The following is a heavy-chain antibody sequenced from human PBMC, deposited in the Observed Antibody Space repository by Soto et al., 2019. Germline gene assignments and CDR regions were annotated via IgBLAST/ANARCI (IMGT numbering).Heavy chain of an antibody. CDR3: ARDSSGYGIDY. V-gene: IGHV3-66*01. D-gene: IGHD5-12*01. CDR1: GFTVSSNY. CDR2: IYSGGST. J-gene: IGHJ4*02. Sequence: ESGGGLVQPGGSLRLSCAASGFTVSSNYMTWVRQAPGKGLEWVSLIYSGGSTYYADSVTGRFTISRDNSKNTLYLQMNSLRAEDAAVYYCARDSSGYGIDYWGQGTQVIVSS.